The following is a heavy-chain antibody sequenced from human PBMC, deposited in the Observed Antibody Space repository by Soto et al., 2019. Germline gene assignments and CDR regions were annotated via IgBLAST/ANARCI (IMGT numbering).Heavy chain of an antibody. D-gene: IGHD3-3*01. Sequence: GASVKVSCKASGYTFTSYDVNWVRQATGQGLEWMGWMNPNTGNTGYAQRFQGRVTMTRNTSISTAYMELSSLRSEDTAVYYCATVRLRFLEWSSGGPFDPWGQGTLVTVSS. J-gene: IGHJ5*02. CDR3: ATVRLRFLEWSSGGPFDP. CDR1: GYTFTSYD. V-gene: IGHV1-8*01. CDR2: MNPNTGNT.